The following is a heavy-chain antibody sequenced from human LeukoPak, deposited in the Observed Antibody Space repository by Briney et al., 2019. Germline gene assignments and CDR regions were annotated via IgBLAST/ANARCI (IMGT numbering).Heavy chain of an antibody. CDR3: ARSPGGRFDY. CDR1: GGSISSGDSY. V-gene: IGHV4-30-4*08. Sequence: SETLSLTCTVSGGSISSGDSYWSWIRQPPGKGLEWIGYIYYSGSTYYNPSLKSRVTISVDTSKNQFSLKLSSVTAADTAVYYCARSPGGRFDYWGQGTLVTVSS. D-gene: IGHD3-16*01. J-gene: IGHJ4*02. CDR2: IYYSGST.